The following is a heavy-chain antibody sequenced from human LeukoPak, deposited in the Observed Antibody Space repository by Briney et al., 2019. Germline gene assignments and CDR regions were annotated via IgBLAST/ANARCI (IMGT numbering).Heavy chain of an antibody. CDR3: AHKAQPPDSRSYYDFYFDY. CDR1: GFSLRTTGVG. D-gene: IGHD3-22*01. CDR2: IYWDDEE. Sequence: SGPTLVKPTQTLTLTCSFSGFSLRTTGVGVGWIRQPPGKALESLALIYWDDEESYRPSLDNGLKISKDTSKNQVVLTVTNIDPLDTATYYCAHKAQPPDSRSYYDFYFDYWGPGTLVTVSS. J-gene: IGHJ4*02. V-gene: IGHV2-5*02.